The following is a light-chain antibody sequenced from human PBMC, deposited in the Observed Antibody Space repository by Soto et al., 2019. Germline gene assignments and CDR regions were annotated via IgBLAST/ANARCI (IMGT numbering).Light chain of an antibody. CDR1: QSISTY. CDR2: AAS. V-gene: IGKV1-9*01. Sequence: QITQSPSSVSASVGDRVTITCRASQSISTYLPWYQQKPGKAPKLLIYAASSLPSGVPSRFSGSGSGTDFTLTISSLQPEDFATYYCQQLLSYPITFGQGTRLEIK. J-gene: IGKJ5*01. CDR3: QQLLSYPIT.